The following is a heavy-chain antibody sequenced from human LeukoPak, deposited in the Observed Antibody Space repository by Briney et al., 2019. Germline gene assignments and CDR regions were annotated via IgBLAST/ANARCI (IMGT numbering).Heavy chain of an antibody. CDR2: IKHDGSEK. CDR1: GFTFSGYW. D-gene: IGHD4-11*01. J-gene: IGHJ4*02. V-gene: IGHV3-7*01. Sequence: GGSLRLSCAASGFTFSGYWMSWVRQAPGKGVEGVANIKHDGSEKYYVDSVKGRFTISRDNAKNSLSLQMNSLRVEDTALYYCARESDHSNYPGTFDHWGPGTLVAVSS. CDR3: ARESDHSNYPGTFDH.